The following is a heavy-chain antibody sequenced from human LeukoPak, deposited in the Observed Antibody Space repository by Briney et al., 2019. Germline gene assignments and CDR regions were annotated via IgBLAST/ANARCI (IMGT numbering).Heavy chain of an antibody. Sequence: GGSLRLSCAASGFTFSSYAMHWVRQAPGKGLEWVAVISYDGSNKYYADSVKGRFTISRDNSENTLYLQMNSPRAEDTAVYYCARGGQVPAEDYWGQGTLVTVSS. D-gene: IGHD2-2*01. V-gene: IGHV3-30*14. CDR2: ISYDGSNK. CDR1: GFTFSSYA. CDR3: ARGGQVPAEDY. J-gene: IGHJ4*02.